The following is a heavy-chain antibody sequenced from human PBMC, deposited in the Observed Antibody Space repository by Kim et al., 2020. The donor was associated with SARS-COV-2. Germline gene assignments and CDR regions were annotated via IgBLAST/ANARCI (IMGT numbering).Heavy chain of an antibody. Sequence: ASVKVSCKASGYTLSSSCMHWVRQAPGQRPEWMGWINGVNGNTKYSQKFEGRVTITRDTSASTVYMELSSLISEDTAVYYCARDGRSVDYYFDYWGQGTLVTVSS. CDR1: GYTLSSSC. V-gene: IGHV1-3*01. CDR3: ARDGRSVDYYFDY. J-gene: IGHJ4*02. CDR2: INGVNGNT.